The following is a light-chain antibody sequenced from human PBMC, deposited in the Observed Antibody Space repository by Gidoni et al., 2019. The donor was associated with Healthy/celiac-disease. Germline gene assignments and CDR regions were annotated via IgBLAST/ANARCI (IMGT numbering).Light chain of an antibody. CDR3: QQANSFPLT. V-gene: IGKV1-12*01. J-gene: IGKJ4*01. CDR1: QGISRL. CDR2: AAS. Sequence: DIQMNQSPSSLSASVGDRVTITCRASQGISRLLAWYQPKPGKAPKLLIDAASRLQSGVPSRFSGSGSGTDFTLTISSLQPEDFATYYCQQANSFPLTFGGGTKVEIK.